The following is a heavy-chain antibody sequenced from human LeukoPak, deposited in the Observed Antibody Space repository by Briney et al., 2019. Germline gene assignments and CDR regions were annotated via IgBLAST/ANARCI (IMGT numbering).Heavy chain of an antibody. D-gene: IGHD3-3*01. CDR1: GGSISSGSYY. CDR3: SRDWSGSYFDY. V-gene: IGHV4-61*02. J-gene: IGHJ4*02. Sequence: PSETLSLTCTVSGGSISSGSYYWNWIRQTAGKGLECIGRIYTSGSTNYNPSLKGRVTISVDTSKNQFSLKLSSVTAADTAVYYCSRDWSGSYFDYWGQGTLVTVSS. CDR2: IYTSGST.